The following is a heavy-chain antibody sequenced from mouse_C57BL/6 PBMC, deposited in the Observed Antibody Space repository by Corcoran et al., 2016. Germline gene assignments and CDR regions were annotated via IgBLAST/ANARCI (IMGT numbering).Heavy chain of an antibody. CDR1: GYTFTTYG. V-gene: IGHV9-3*01. CDR3: AEGTTVAWYFDV. Sequence: QIQLVQSGPELKKPGETVKISCKASGYTFTTYGMSWVKQAPGKGLKWMGWINTYSGVPTYADDFKGRFAFSLETSASTAYLQINNLKNEDTATYFCAEGTTVAWYFDVWGTGTTVTVSS. CDR2: INTYSGVP. D-gene: IGHD1-1*01. J-gene: IGHJ1*03.